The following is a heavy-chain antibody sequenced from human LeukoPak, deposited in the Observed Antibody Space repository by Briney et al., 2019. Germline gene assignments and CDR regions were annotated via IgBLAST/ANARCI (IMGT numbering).Heavy chain of an antibody. J-gene: IGHJ3*02. CDR2: ISYSGTT. CDR3: ARAAWRGSNSRDAFDI. V-gene: IGHV4-31*03. D-gene: IGHD4-23*01. CDR1: GGSISRGGDY. Sequence: SETLSLTCTVSGGSISRGGDYWGWIRQHPGKGLEWIGYISYSGTTYYSPPLQSRITISLDTSKNQFSLELSAVTAADTAVYYCARAAWRGSNSRDAFDIWGLGTVVTVSS.